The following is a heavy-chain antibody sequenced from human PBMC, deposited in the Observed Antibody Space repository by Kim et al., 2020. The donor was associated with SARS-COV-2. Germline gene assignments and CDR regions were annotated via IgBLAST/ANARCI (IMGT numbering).Heavy chain of an antibody. CDR1: GFTFSSYG. J-gene: IGHJ6*02. Sequence: GGSLRLSCAASGFTFSSYGMHWVRQAPGKGLEWVAVISYYGSNKYYADSVKGRFTISRDNSKNTLYLQMNSLRAEDTAVYYCARPTSGGYYYGMDVWGQGTTVTVSS. V-gene: IGHV3-30*03. CDR3: ARPTSGGYYYGMDV. CDR2: ISYYGSNK. D-gene: IGHD2-15*01.